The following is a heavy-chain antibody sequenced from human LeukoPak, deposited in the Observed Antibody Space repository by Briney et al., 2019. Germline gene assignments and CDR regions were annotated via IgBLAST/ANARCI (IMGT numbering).Heavy chain of an antibody. V-gene: IGHV4-4*07. D-gene: IGHD6-6*01. CDR3: ARVLEYSSSSLTRYYYYYMDV. Sequence: SETLSLTCTVSGGSISSYYWSWIRQPAGKGLEWIGRIYSSGSTNYNPSPKSRVTMSVDTSKSQFSLRLSSVTAADTAVYYCARVLEYSSSSLTRYYYYYMDVWGKGTTVTVSS. CDR2: IYSSGST. CDR1: GGSISSYY. J-gene: IGHJ6*03.